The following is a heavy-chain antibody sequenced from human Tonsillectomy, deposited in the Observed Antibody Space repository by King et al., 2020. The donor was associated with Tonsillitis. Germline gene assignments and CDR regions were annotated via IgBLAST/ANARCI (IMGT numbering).Heavy chain of an antibody. V-gene: IGHV4-61*02. Sequence: QLQESGPGLVKPSQTLSLTCTVSGASISGGSYYWCWIRQPAGKGLEWIGRIYTTGNTNYNPSLKSRVTMSVDTSKNQFSLMLNSVTAADTAVYYCARSGYSSGYQDFWGQGTLVTVSS. CDR3: ARSGYSSGYQDF. CDR2: IYTTGNT. J-gene: IGHJ4*02. D-gene: IGHD6-19*01. CDR1: GASISGGSYY.